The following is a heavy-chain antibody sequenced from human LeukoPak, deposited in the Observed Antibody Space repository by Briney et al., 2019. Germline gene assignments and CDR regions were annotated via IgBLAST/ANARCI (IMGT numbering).Heavy chain of an antibody. J-gene: IGHJ4*02. CDR2: IKQDGSEK. V-gene: IGHV3-7*01. D-gene: IGHD3-10*01. CDR1: GFTFSSYW. Sequence: AGGSLRLSCAASGFTFSSYWMSWVRQAPGKGLEWVANIKQDGSEKYYVDSVKGRFTISRDNSKNTLYLQMNSLRAEDTAVYYCAKGGEYFDYWGQGTLVTVSS. CDR3: AKGGEYFDY.